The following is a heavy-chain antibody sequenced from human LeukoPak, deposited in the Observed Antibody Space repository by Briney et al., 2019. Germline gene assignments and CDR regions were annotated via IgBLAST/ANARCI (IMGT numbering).Heavy chain of an antibody. J-gene: IGHJ4*02. V-gene: IGHV4-4*02. D-gene: IGHD6-19*01. CDR1: GASISDTHW. CDR2: IYRGGSP. CDR3: ARDPHTSDQPDY. Sequence: SETLSLTCAVSGASISDTHWWSWVCQPPGKGLEWIGEIYRGGSPNYNPSLRSRVAISEDRFTNHFSLKLSSVTAADTAVYYCARDPHTSDQPDYWGQGTLVTVSS.